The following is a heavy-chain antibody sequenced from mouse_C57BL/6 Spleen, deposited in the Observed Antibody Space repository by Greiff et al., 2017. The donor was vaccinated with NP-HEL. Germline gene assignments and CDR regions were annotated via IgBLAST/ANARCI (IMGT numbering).Heavy chain of an antibody. CDR1: GFSLTSYG. V-gene: IGHV2-3*01. D-gene: IGHD2-4*01. J-gene: IGHJ4*01. Sequence: QVQLKESGPGLVAPSQSLSITCTVSGFSLTSYGVSWVRQPPGKGLEWLGVIWGDGSTHYHSALISRLSISKDNSKSHVFLKLNCLQTDDTATYDCATRSTMITTIYYYSMDYWGQGTSVTVSS. CDR2: IWGDGST. CDR3: ATRSTMITTIYYYSMDY.